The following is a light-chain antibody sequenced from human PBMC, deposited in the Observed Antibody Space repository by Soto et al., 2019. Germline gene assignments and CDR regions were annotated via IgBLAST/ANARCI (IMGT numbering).Light chain of an antibody. CDR2: DAS. CDR3: QQRFNWPRFT. Sequence: EIVLTQSPATLSLSPGERATLSCRASQSVSSYLAWYQQKPGQAPRLLIYDASNKATGIPARFSGGGSGTDFTLTISSLEPEDLAVYYCQQRFNWPRFTFGQGTKRAIK. V-gene: IGKV3-11*01. J-gene: IGKJ2*01. CDR1: QSVSSY.